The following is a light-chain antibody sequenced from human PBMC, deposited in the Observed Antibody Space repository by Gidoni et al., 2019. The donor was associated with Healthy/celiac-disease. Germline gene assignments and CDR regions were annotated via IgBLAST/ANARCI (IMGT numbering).Light chain of an antibody. CDR1: KSVLYSSNNKNY. CDR2: WAS. J-gene: IGKJ1*01. CDR3: QQYYSTPRT. V-gene: IGKV4-1*01. Sequence: DIVMTQSPDSLAVSLGERATINCKSSKSVLYSSNNKNYLAWYQQKPGQPPNLHIYWASTRESGVPDRFSGSGSGTDFTLTISSLQAEDVAVYYCQQYYSTPRTFGQGTKVEIK.